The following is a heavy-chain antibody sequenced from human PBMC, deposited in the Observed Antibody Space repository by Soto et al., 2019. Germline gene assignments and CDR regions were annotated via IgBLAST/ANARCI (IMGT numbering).Heavy chain of an antibody. D-gene: IGHD3-22*01. V-gene: IGHV3-11*04. J-gene: IGHJ4*02. Sequence: GGSLRLSCAASGFTFGSYAMSWIRQAPGKGLEWVSYISSSGSTIYYADSVKGRFTISRDNAKNSLYLQMNSLRAEDTAVYYCARDYYKYYDSSGYYRSPAYWGQGTLVTVSS. CDR1: GFTFGSYA. CDR2: ISSSGSTI. CDR3: ARDYYKYYDSSGYYRSPAY.